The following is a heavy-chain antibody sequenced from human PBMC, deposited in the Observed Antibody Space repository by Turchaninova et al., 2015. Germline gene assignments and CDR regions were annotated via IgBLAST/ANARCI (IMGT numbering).Heavy chain of an antibody. J-gene: IGHJ3*02. CDR2: INPGNGQA. CDR1: GYTFTTYA. D-gene: IGHD1-26*01. V-gene: IGHV1-3*01. CDR3: ARGGGNYSNVAFDI. Sequence: QVQLVQSGAEVKKPGASVKVSCKASGYTFTTYAIHWVRQAPGQRLEWMAWINPGNGQAKCSQKFQGTVTITRDTSATPAYMELSSLRSADTAVYFCARGGGNYSNVAFDIWGQGTMVTVSS.